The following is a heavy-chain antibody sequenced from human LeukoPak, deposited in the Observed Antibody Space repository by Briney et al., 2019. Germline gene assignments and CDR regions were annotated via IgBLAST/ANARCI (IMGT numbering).Heavy chain of an antibody. CDR2: INPNSGGT. V-gene: IGHV1-2*02. CDR1: GYTFTGYY. CDR3: ARETPAPASRNAIACTPPRRKYQMRGELPECIRPNPF. J-gene: IGHJ3*01. Sequence: ASVKVSCKASGYTFTGYYMHWVRQAPGQGLEWMGWINPNSGGTNYAQKFQGRVTMTRDTSISTAYMGLSRLRSDDTAVYYCARETPAPASRNAIACTPPRRKYQMRGELPECIRPNPF. D-gene: IGHD2-8*01.